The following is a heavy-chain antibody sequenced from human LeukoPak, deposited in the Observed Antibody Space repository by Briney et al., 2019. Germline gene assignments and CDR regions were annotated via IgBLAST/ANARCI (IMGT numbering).Heavy chain of an antibody. D-gene: IGHD3-3*01. CDR3: AKEGRGDGDYDFWSGYYSDWFDP. CDR1: GFTFSSYG. V-gene: IGHV3-30*18. CDR2: ISYDGSNK. Sequence: GGSLRLSCAASGFTFSSYGMHWVRQAPGKGLEWVAVISYDGSNKYYADSVKGRFTISRDNSKNTLYLQMNSLRAEDTAVYYCAKEGRGDGDYDFWSGYYSDWFDPWGQGTLVTVSS. J-gene: IGHJ5*02.